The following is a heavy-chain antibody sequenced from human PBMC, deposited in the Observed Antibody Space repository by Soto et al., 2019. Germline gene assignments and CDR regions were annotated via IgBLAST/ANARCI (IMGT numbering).Heavy chain of an antibody. J-gene: IGHJ5*02. V-gene: IGHV4-39*01. D-gene: IGHD3-3*02. Sequence: SETLSLTCTVSGGSISSGGYYWGWIRQPPGKGLEWIGSIYYSGTTYYNPSLKSRVTISVDTSKNQFSLNLSSVTAADTAVYYCASPKIAFYNWFDPWGQGTLVTVSS. CDR1: GGSISSGGYY. CDR3: ASPKIAFYNWFDP. CDR2: IYYSGTT.